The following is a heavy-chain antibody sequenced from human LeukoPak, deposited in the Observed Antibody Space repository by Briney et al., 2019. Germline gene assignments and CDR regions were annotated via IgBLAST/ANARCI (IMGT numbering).Heavy chain of an antibody. J-gene: IGHJ5*02. D-gene: IGHD2-15*01. CDR3: ARGGGDCSGRGCYFFWFDP. CDR1: DFSISSGYY. Sequence: PSETLSLTCTVSDFSISSGYYWAWIRQPPGKVLEWIGTIYHSGSTYYNPSLKSRVTISVDTSKHQFSLMLSSVTATDTAIYCCARGGGDCSGRGCYFFWFDPWGQGTLVTVSS. V-gene: IGHV4-38-2*02. CDR2: IYHSGST.